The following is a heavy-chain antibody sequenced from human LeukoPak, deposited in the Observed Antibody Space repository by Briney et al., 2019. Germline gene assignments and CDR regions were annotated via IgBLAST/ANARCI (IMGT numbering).Heavy chain of an antibody. V-gene: IGHV3-74*01. J-gene: IGHJ4*02. CDR2: INSDGSST. Sequence: GGSLRLSCAASGFTFSSYWMHWVRQAPGKGLVEVSRINSDGSSTSSADSVKGRFTTSRDNAKNTLYLQMNSLRAEDTAVYYCARVLPTRYSSSWFDYWGQGTLVTVSS. CDR3: ARVLPTRYSSSWFDY. D-gene: IGHD6-13*01. CDR1: GFTFSSYW.